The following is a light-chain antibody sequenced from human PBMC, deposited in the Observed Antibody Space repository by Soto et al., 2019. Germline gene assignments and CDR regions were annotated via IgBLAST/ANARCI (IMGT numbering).Light chain of an antibody. V-gene: IGKV3-20*01. J-gene: IGKJ1*01. CDR3: QQYGAALPWS. Sequence: EIVLTQSPGTLSLSPGERATLSCRASQSISSRYLAWYQQRPGQAPRLLIYATSTRATGIPDRFSGSGSGTDFTLTIIRPEPEDFAVYYCQQYGAALPWSFGQGTKVEIK. CDR2: ATS. CDR1: QSISSRY.